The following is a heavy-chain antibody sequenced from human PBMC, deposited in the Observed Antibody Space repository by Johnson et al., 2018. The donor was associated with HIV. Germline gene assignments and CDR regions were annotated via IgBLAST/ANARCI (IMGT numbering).Heavy chain of an antibody. CDR3: GALAGIVSAFDI. Sequence: VQVVESGGGVVQPGRSLRLSCAASGFTFNIYGMHWVRQAPGKGLEWVAVISYDGSNKYYADSVKGRFTISRENSKNTLYLQMTSLVAEYTAVYYCGALAGIVSAFDIWGQGTMVTVSS. D-gene: IGHD6-19*01. V-gene: IGHV3-30*03. CDR1: GFTFNIYG. CDR2: ISYDGSNK. J-gene: IGHJ3*02.